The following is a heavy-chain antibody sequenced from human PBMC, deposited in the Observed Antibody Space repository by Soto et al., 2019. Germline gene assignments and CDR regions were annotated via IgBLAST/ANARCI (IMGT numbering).Heavy chain of an antibody. CDR1: GYTFTSYG. J-gene: IGHJ3*02. CDR3: ATDIYCSGGSCYTKGAFDI. D-gene: IGHD2-15*01. Sequence: ASVKVSCKASGYTFTSYGISWVRQAPGQGLEWMGWISAYNGNTNYAQKLQGRVTMTTDTSTSTAYMELRSLRSDDTAVYYCATDIYCSGGSCYTKGAFDIWGQGTMVTVSS. V-gene: IGHV1-18*01. CDR2: ISAYNGNT.